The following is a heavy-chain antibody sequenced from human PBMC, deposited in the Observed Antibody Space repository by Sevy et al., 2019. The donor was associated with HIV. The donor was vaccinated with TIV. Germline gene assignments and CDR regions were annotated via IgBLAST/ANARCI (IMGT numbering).Heavy chain of an antibody. V-gene: IGHV3-13*01. J-gene: IGHJ5*02. CDR1: GFTFSSYD. D-gene: IGHD3-22*01. CDR2: IGTAGDT. CDR3: ARGVSSGNYYDSSGSVSDNWFDP. Sequence: GGSLRLSCAASGFTFSSYDMHWVRQATGKGLEWVSAIGTAGDTYYPGSVKGRFTISRENARNSWYLQRNSLRAGDTAVYYCARGVSSGNYYDSSGSVSDNWFDPWGQRTLVTVSS.